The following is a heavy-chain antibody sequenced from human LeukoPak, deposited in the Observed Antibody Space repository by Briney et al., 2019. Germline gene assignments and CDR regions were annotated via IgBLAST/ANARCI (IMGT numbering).Heavy chain of an antibody. CDR1: GFTFSSYA. CDR3: AKDLDDFWSGYYTEDWFDP. V-gene: IGHV3-23*01. J-gene: IGHJ5*02. Sequence: GGSLRLSCAASGFTFSSYATSWVRQAPGKGLEWVSAISGSGGSTYYADSVKGRFTISRDNSKNTLYLQMNSLRAEDTAVYYCAKDLDDFWSGYYTEDWFDPWGQGTLVTVSS. D-gene: IGHD3-3*01. CDR2: ISGSGGST.